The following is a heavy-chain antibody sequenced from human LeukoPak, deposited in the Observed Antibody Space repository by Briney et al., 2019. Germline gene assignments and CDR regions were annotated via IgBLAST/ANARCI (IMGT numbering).Heavy chain of an antibody. V-gene: IGHV5-51*01. CDR2: IYPGDSDT. Sequence: GESLKISCKGSGYSLTSYWIGWVRQMPGKGLEWMGIIYPGDSDTRYSPSFQGQVTISADKSISTAYLQWSSLKASDTAMYYCARLRGLAAAGYYFDYWGQGTLVTVSS. CDR3: ARLRGLAAAGYYFDY. CDR1: GYSLTSYW. J-gene: IGHJ4*02. D-gene: IGHD6-13*01.